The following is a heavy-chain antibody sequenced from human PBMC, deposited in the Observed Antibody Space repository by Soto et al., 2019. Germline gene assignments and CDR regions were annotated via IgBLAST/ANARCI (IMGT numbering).Heavy chain of an antibody. Sequence: QVQLVESGGGLVKPGGSLRLSCAASGFTFSDYYMSWIRQAPGKGLEWVSYISSSGSTIYYADSVKGRFTISRDNANNSLYLQMNRLRAEDTAVYYCARDRIGYCSVGSCRQASAFDIWFLGTMVTVST. CDR1: GFTFSDYY. CDR2: ISSSGSTI. J-gene: IGHJ3*02. V-gene: IGHV3-11*01. D-gene: IGHD2-15*01. CDR3: ARDRIGYCSVGSCRQASAFDI.